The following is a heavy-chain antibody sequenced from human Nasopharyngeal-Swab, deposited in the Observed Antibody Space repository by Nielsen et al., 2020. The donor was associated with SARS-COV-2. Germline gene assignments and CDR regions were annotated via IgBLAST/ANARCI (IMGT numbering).Heavy chain of an antibody. CDR2: ISGSGGST. D-gene: IGHD3-22*01. J-gene: IGHJ4*02. Sequence: GGSLRLSCAASGFTFSSYAMSWVRQAPGKGLEWVPAISGSGGSTYYADSVKGRFTISRDNSKNTLYLQMNSLRAEDTAVYYCAKDRGVYDSSGYIRYWGQGTLVTVSS. V-gene: IGHV3-23*01. CDR3: AKDRGVYDSSGYIRY. CDR1: GFTFSSYA.